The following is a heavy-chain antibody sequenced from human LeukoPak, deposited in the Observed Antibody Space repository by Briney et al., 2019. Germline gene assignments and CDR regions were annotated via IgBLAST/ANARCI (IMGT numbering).Heavy chain of an antibody. V-gene: IGHV3-30-3*01. J-gene: IGHJ4*02. CDR1: GFTFSSYP. D-gene: IGHD2-15*01. CDR2: ISYDGSKI. Sequence: PGGSLRLSCAASGFTFSSYPLHWVRQAPGKGLEWVTLISYDGSKIYYADSVKGRFSISRDNSKNTLYLQMNSLRAEDTAVYYCARELPFDYWGQGTLVTVSS. CDR3: ARELPFDY.